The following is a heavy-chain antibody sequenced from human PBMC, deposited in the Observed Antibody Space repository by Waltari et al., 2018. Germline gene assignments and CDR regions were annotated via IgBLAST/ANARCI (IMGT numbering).Heavy chain of an antibody. Sequence: QVQLQESGPGLVKPSETLSLTCTVSGGSISSYYWSWIRQPAGKGLEWIGRIYTSGSTNDNPALKSRVTMSVDTSKNQFSLKLSSVTAADTAVYYCARAGDSNLPQYYYYYMDVWGKGTTVTVSS. CDR2: IYTSGST. V-gene: IGHV4-4*07. D-gene: IGHD3-16*01. CDR3: ARAGDSNLPQYYYYYMDV. CDR1: GGSISSYY. J-gene: IGHJ6*03.